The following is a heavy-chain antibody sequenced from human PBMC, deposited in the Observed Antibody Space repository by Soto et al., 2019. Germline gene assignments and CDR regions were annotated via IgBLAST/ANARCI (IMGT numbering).Heavy chain of an antibody. Sequence: GGSLRLSCSASGFTFSSYAMHWVRQAPGKGLEYVSAISRNGGSTYYADSVKGRFPISRDNSKNTLYLHMSSLRAEDTAVYYCFTVASSHQCGTDVWGPAVTVTV. V-gene: IGHV3-64D*06. CDR3: FTVASSHQCGTDV. D-gene: IGHD2-2*01. CDR1: GFTFSSYA. CDR2: ISRNGGST. J-gene: IGHJ6*02.